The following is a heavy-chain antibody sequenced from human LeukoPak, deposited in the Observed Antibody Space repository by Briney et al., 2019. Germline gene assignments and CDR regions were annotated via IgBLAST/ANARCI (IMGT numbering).Heavy chain of an antibody. D-gene: IGHD2-15*01. V-gene: IGHV3-66*02. CDR2: IYSGGST. J-gene: IGHJ3*02. CDR1: GFTVSSNY. CDR3: ASGLGYCSGGSCYRGFDI. Sequence: GGSLRLSCAASGFTVSSNYMSWVRQAPGKGLEWVSVIYSGGSTYYADSVKGRFTISRDNSKNTLYLQMNSLRAEDTAVYYCASGLGYCSGGSCYRGFDIWGQGTMVTVSS.